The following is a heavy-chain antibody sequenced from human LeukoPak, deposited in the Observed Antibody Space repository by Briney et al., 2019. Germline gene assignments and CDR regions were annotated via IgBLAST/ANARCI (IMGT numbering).Heavy chain of an antibody. CDR3: ARRTYFYDSSGYYFDY. CDR2: IYYSGST. D-gene: IGHD3-22*01. Sequence: PSETLSLTCTVSGDSLSSYYRSWIRQPPGKGLECIGYIYYSGSTNYNPSLKSRVTISVDTSKNQFSLKLSSVTAADTAVYYCARRTYFYDSSGYYFDYWGQGTLVTVSS. J-gene: IGHJ4*02. CDR1: GDSLSSYY. V-gene: IGHV4-59*01.